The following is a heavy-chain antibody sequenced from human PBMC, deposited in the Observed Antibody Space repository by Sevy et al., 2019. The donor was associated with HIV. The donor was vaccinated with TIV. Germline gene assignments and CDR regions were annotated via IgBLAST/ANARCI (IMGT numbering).Heavy chain of an antibody. CDR2: LFGGGHGA. V-gene: IGHV3-23*01. D-gene: IGHD2-2*01. Sequence: GGSLRLSCVASGFTFSDYAMSWVRQAPGKGLEWVSSLFGGGHGANYADSVKGRFTISRDNSKNTRYLQMNSLRAEDTAVYYCAREGYCSSTSCYYYYYYYGMDVWGQGTTVTVSS. CDR1: GFTFSDYA. J-gene: IGHJ6*02. CDR3: AREGYCSSTSCYYYYYYYGMDV.